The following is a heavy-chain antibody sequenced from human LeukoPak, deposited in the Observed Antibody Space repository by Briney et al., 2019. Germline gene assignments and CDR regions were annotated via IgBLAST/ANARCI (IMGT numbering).Heavy chain of an antibody. CDR3: GGADQLGSYGWFDP. D-gene: IGHD2-2*01. CDR1: GGSFSGYY. Sequence: SETLSLTCAVYGGSFSGYYWSWIRQPPGKGLEWIGEINHSGSTNYNPSLKSRVTISVDTSKNQFSLKLSSVTAADTAVYYCGGADQLGSYGWFDPWGQGTLV. V-gene: IGHV4-34*01. J-gene: IGHJ5*02. CDR2: INHSGST.